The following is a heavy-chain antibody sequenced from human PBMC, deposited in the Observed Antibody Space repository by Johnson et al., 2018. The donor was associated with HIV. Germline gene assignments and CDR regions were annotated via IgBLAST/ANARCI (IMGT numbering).Heavy chain of an antibody. CDR3: ARDWGYDSSGYYYGAFDI. CDR2: IYSGGST. CDR1: GFTVSSNY. V-gene: IGHV3-53*01. J-gene: IGHJ3*02. D-gene: IGHD3-22*01. Sequence: VQLVVSGGGLIQPGGSLRLSCAASGFTVSSNYMSWVRQAPGKGLEWVSVIYSGGSTYYADSVKGRFTISRDNSKNTLYLQMNRLRAEDTAVYYCARDWGYDSSGYYYGAFDIWGQGTMVTVSS.